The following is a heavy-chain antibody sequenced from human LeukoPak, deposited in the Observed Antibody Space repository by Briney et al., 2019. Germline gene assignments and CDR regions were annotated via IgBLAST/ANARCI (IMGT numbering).Heavy chain of an antibody. CDR2: IIPIFGIA. J-gene: IGHJ5*02. CDR1: GGTFSSYA. D-gene: IGHD2-2*01. Sequence: ASVKVSCKASGGTFSSYAISWVRQAPGQGLEWMGGIIPIFGIANYAQKFQGRVTITADKSTSTAYMELSSLRSEDTAVYYCARMGGDYCSSTSCYSNPWGQGTLVTVSS. CDR3: ARMGGDYCSSTSCYSNP. V-gene: IGHV1-69*10.